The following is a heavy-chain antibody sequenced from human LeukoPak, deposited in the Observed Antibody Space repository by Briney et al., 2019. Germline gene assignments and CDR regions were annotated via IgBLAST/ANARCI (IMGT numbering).Heavy chain of an antibody. CDR1: GYTFTSYG. CDR3: ARDRTGRGPFDP. D-gene: IGHD1-14*01. V-gene: IGHV1-18*01. J-gene: IGHJ5*02. CDR2: ISAYNGNT. Sequence: GASVKVSCKASGYTFTSYGISWVRQVPAQGLEWMGWISAYNGNTNYAQKLQDRVTMTTDTSTSTAYMELRSLRSDDTAVYYCARDRTGRGPFDPWGQGTLVTVSS.